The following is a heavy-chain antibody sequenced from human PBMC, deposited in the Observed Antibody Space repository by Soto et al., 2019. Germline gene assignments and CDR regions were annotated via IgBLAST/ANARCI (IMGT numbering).Heavy chain of an antibody. CDR3: ARDYKTCAYNSGCVPHAFDI. CDR2: ISYDGSNK. Sequence: QVQLVESGGGVVQPGRSLRLSCATSGFTFSSYALHWVRQAPGKGLEWVALISYDGSNKYYADSVKGRFTISGDNSKNTLYLQMNSLRAEDTAVYYCARDYKTCAYNSGCVPHAFDIWGQGTMVTVSS. J-gene: IGHJ3*02. V-gene: IGHV3-30-3*01. D-gene: IGHD6-19*01. CDR1: GFTFSSYA.